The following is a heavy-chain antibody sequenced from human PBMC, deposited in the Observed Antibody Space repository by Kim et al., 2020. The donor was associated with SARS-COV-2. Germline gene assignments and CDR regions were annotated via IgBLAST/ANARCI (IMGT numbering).Heavy chain of an antibody. CDR1: GYTFTGYP. V-gene: IGHV7-4-1*02. Sequence: ASVKVSCKASGYTFTGYPMNWVRQAPGQGLEWMGWINTNTWNPTYAQGFTGRFVFSLDTSVSTAYLQISSLKAEDTAVYYCSRDSGSYWGDYWGQGTLVTVSS. J-gene: IGHJ4*02. CDR2: INTNTWNP. CDR3: SRDSGSYWGDY. D-gene: IGHD1-26*01.